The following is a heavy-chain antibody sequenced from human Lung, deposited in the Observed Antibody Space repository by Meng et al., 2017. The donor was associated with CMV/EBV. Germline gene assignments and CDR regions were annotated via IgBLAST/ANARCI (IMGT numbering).Heavy chain of an antibody. Sequence: ASVKVSCKASGYTFTSYGISWVRQAPGQGLEWMGWINVYNGRRDYAQRFKDRVTMTTDTSTSTAHMDLKSLRSDDTAVYYCARDRVLRGVNGLDVWGQGTTVTVSS. J-gene: IGHJ6*02. CDR2: INVYNGRR. CDR3: ARDRVLRGVNGLDV. CDR1: GYTFTSYG. D-gene: IGHD3-10*01. V-gene: IGHV1-18*01.